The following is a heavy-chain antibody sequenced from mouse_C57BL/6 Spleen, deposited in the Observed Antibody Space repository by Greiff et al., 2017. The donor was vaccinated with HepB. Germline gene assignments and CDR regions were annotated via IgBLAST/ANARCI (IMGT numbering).Heavy chain of an antibody. CDR3: ARRPYYYGSSPYAMDY. D-gene: IGHD1-1*01. V-gene: IGHV1-50*01. CDR2: IDPSDSYT. J-gene: IGHJ4*01. CDR1: GYTFTSYW. Sequence: QVQLQQPGAELVKPGASVKLSCKASGYTFTSYWMQWVKQRPGQGLEWIGEIDPSDSYTNYNQKFKGKATLTVDKSSSTAYMQLSSLTSDDSAVYYCARRPYYYGSSPYAMDYWGQGTSVTVSS.